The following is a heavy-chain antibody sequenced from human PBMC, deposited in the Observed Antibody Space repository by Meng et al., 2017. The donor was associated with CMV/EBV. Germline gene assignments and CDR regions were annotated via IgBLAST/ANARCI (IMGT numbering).Heavy chain of an antibody. Sequence: VKVSCKASGGTFSSYAISWVRQAPGQGLEWMGGIIPIFGTANYAQKFQGRVTITTDESTSTAYMELSSLRSEDTTVYYCARTGRFLEWLGYFDLWGRGTLVTVSS. CDR3: ARTGRFLEWLGYFDL. CDR1: GGTFSSYA. V-gene: IGHV1-69*13. CDR2: IIPIFGTA. D-gene: IGHD3-3*01. J-gene: IGHJ2*01.